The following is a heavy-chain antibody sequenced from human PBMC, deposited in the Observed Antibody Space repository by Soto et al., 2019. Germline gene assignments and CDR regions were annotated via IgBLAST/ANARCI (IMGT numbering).Heavy chain of an antibody. J-gene: IGHJ6*02. CDR3: ARFTGGSYNTYCFYYGMDV. CDR2: ISAYNGNT. V-gene: IGHV1-18*04. D-gene: IGHD2-15*01. Sequence: ASVKVSCKASGYTFTSYGISWVRQAPGQGLDWMGWISAYNGNTKYAQDLQGRVTMTTDTSTSTAYMELRSLRSDDTAVYYCARFTGGSYNTYCFYYGMDVWGQGTTVTVS. CDR1: GYTFTSYG.